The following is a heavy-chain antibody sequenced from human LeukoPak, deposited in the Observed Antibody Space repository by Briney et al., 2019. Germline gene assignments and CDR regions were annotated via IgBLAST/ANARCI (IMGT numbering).Heavy chain of an antibody. CDR2: IYHSGST. J-gene: IGHJ4*02. V-gene: IGHV4-38-2*02. CDR1: GYSISSGYY. Sequence: SETLSLTCTVSGYSISSGYYWGWIRQPPGKGLEWIGSIYHSGSTYYNPSLKSRVTISVDTSKNQFSLKLSSVTAADTAVYYCARVGATEGLDYWGQGTLVTVSS. D-gene: IGHD1-26*01. CDR3: ARVGATEGLDY.